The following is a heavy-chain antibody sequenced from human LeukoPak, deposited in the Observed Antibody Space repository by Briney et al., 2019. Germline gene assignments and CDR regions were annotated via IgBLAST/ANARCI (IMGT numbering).Heavy chain of an antibody. Sequence: SETLSLTCTVSGDSISSYYWSWIRQPPGKGLEWIGYIYYSGSTNYNPSLKSRVTLSVDTSKNQFSLKLTSVTAADTAVYYCASSESIAARYYYFDYWGQGTLVTVSS. D-gene: IGHD6-6*01. CDR3: ASSESIAARYYYFDY. J-gene: IGHJ4*02. CDR2: IYYSGST. V-gene: IGHV4-59*13. CDR1: GDSISSYY.